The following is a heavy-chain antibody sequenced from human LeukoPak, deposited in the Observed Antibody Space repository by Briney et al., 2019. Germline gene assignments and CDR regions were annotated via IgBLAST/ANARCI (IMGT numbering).Heavy chain of an antibody. CDR1: GGSFSGYY. J-gene: IGHJ6*03. V-gene: IGHV4-34*01. D-gene: IGHD4-11*01. CDR3: ARGVGVYSNYPTYYYYYYVDV. CDR2: INHSGST. Sequence: PSETLSLTCAVYGGSFSGYYWSWIRQPPGKGLEWIGEINHSGSTNYIPSLKSRVTISVDTSKNQFPLKLSSVTAADTAVYYCARGVGVYSNYPTYYYYYYVDVWGKGTTVTVSS.